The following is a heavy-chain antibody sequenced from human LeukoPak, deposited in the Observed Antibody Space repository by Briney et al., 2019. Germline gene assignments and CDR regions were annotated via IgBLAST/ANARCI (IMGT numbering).Heavy chain of an antibody. CDR3: AKDGPYSSGFDP. J-gene: IGHJ5*02. D-gene: IGHD6-19*01. CDR2: ISSSSSYI. Sequence: GGSLRLSCAASGFTFSSYSMNWVRQAPGKGLEWVSSISSSSSYIYYADSVKGRFTISRDNSKNTLYLQMNSLRAEDTAVYYCAKDGPYSSGFDPWGQGTLVTVSS. CDR1: GFTFSSYS. V-gene: IGHV3-21*04.